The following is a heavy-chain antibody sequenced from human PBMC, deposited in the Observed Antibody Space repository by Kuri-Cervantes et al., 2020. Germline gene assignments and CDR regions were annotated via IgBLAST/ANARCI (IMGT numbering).Heavy chain of an antibody. CDR3: ARGRSIAARWAFDI. J-gene: IGHJ3*02. CDR2: ISTYNGDT. D-gene: IGHD6-6*01. V-gene: IGHV1-18*01. CDR1: GYAFISYG. Sequence: ASVKVSCKPSGYAFISYGIAWVRQAPGQGLEWMGWISTYNGDTNYAQNLQGRVTMTTDTSTSTAYMELRSLRSEDTAVYYCARGRSIAARWAFDIWGQGTMVTVSS.